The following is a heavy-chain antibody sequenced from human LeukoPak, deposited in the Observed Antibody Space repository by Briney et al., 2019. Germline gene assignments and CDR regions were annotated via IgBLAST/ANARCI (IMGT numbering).Heavy chain of an antibody. J-gene: IGHJ6*03. CDR1: GFTFSSHG. Sequence: PGGSLRLSCAASGFTFSSHGMNWVRQAPGKGLEWVSSISSSSSYIYYADSVKGRFTISRDNAKNSLYLQMNSLRAEDTAVYYCARGIAAAGHYYYMDVWGKGTTVTVSS. CDR3: ARGIAAAGHYYYMDV. V-gene: IGHV3-21*01. CDR2: ISSSSSYI. D-gene: IGHD6-13*01.